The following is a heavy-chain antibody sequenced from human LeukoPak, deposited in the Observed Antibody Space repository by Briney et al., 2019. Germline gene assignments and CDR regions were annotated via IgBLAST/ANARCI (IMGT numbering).Heavy chain of an antibody. V-gene: IGHV1-69*04. J-gene: IGHJ4*02. CDR2: IIPILGIA. Sequence: ASVNVSCKASGGTFSSYAISWVRQAPGQGLEWMGRIIPILGIANYAQKFQGRVTITADKSTSTAYMELSSLRSKDTAVYYCARDRGDDIVATYFDYWGQGTLVTVSS. CDR3: ARDRGDDIVATYFDY. D-gene: IGHD5-12*01. CDR1: GGTFSSYA.